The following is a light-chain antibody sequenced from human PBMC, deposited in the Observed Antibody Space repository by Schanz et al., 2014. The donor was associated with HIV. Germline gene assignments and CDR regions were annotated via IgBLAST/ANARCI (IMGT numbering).Light chain of an antibody. CDR3: CSHAGSSTWV. CDR1: SSDVGGYNY. V-gene: IGLV2-8*01. CDR2: EVS. J-gene: IGLJ2*01. Sequence: QSALTQPPSASGSPGQSVTISCTGTSSDVGGYNYVSWYQQHPGKAPKLMIYEVSERPSGVPDRFSGSKSGNTASLTISGLQPEDEADYYCCSHAGSSTWVFGGGTKLTVL.